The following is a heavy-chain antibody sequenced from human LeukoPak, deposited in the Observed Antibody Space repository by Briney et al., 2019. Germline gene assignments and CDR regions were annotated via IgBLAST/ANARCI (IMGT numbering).Heavy chain of an antibody. D-gene: IGHD3-22*01. CDR3: ARDKSPHYYDSSGYFY. V-gene: IGHV1-69*13. Sequence: SVKVSCKASGYTFTSYAISWVRQAPGQGLEWMGGIIPIFGTANYAQKFQGRVTITADESTSTAYMELSSLRSEDTAVYYCARDKSPHYYDSSGYFYWGQGTLVTVSS. J-gene: IGHJ4*02. CDR2: IIPIFGTA. CDR1: GYTFTSYA.